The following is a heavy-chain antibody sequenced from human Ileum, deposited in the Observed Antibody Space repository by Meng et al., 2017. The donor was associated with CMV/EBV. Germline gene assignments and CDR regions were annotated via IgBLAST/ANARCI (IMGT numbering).Heavy chain of an antibody. CDR2: IYIDGNT. Sequence: GGSLRLSCAASGFTVNSVYMTWVRQAPGKGPEWVSVIYIDGNTQYADSVVGRFTISRDISTNTLYLQMNGLRVEDTAVYYCARDVWSGFWFWGQGTAVTVSS. V-gene: IGHV3-53*01. CDR3: ARDVWSGFWF. J-gene: IGHJ4*02. CDR1: GFTVNSVY. D-gene: IGHD3-3*01.